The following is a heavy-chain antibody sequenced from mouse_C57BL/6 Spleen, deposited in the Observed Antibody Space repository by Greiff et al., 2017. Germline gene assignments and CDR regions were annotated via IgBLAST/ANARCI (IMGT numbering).Heavy chain of an antibody. Sequence: VQLQQPGAELVKPGASVKLSCKASGYTFPSYGMRWVKQRPGQGLEWIGEIDPSGSYTNYNQKFKGKATLTVDTSSSTAYMQLSSLTSEDSAVYYCASAGYDYDFDYWGQGTTLSVSS. V-gene: IGHV1-50*01. CDR2: IDPSGSYT. J-gene: IGHJ2*01. CDR3: ASAGYDYDFDY. CDR1: GYTFPSYG. D-gene: IGHD2-4*01.